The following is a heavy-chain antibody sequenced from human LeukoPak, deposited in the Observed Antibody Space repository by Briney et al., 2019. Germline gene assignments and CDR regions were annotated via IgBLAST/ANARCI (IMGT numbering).Heavy chain of an antibody. D-gene: IGHD4-23*01. V-gene: IGHV3-21*01. CDR3: ASNHGGYGGNYY. CDR1: GFTFSSYS. J-gene: IGHJ4*02. CDR2: ISSSSSYI. Sequence: PGGPLRLSCAASGFTFSSYSMNWVRQAPGKGLEWVSSISSSSSYIYYADSVKGRFTISRDNAKNSLYLQMNSLRAEDTAVYYCASNHGGYGGNYYWGQGTLVTVSS.